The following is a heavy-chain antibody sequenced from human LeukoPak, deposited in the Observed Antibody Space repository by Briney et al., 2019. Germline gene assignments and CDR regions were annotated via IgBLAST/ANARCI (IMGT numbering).Heavy chain of an antibody. J-gene: IGHJ4*02. CDR3: ARDPRRFLDY. Sequence: GGSLRLSCAASGFTFSSYSMNWVRQAPGKGLEWVSSISSSSSYIYYADSVKGRFTISRDNAKNSLYLQMNSLRVEDTAVYYCARDPRRFLDYWGQGTLVTVSS. CDR2: ISSSSSYI. V-gene: IGHV3-21*01. CDR1: GFTFSSYS. D-gene: IGHD3-10*01.